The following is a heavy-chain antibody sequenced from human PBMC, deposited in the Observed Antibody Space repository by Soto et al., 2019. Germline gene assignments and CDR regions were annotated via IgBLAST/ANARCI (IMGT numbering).Heavy chain of an antibody. V-gene: IGHV3-21*01. CDR3: ASGYSGYHDY. J-gene: IGHJ4*02. CDR2: ISSSSSYI. Sequence: EVQLVESGGGLVKPGGSLRLSCAASGFTFSSYSMKWVRQAPGKGLEWVSSISSSSSYIYYADSVKGRFTISRDNAKNSLYLQMNSLRAEDTAVYYCASGYSGYHDYWGQETLVTVSS. D-gene: IGHD5-12*01. CDR1: GFTFSSYS.